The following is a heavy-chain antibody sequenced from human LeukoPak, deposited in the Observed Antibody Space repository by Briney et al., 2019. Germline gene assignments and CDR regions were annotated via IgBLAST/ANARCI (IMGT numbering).Heavy chain of an antibody. Sequence: SETLSLTCTVSGGSISSDNYQWSWIRQPPGKGLEWIRYINYSGSTYYSPSLKSRVTISVDTSKNQFFLKLSSVTAADTAVYYSARYGSGSTWFDPWGQGTLVTVSS. D-gene: IGHD3-10*01. V-gene: IGHV4-30-4*01. J-gene: IGHJ5*02. CDR1: GGSISSDNYQ. CDR2: INYSGST. CDR3: ARYGSGSTWFDP.